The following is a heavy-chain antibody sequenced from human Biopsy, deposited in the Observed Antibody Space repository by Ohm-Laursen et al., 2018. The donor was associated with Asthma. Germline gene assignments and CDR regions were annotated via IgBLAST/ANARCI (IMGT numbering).Heavy chain of an antibody. J-gene: IGHJ6*02. CDR2: TNERGVT. V-gene: IGHV4-34*01. CDR1: PGSFSGFF. CDR3: ARGPELDV. Sequence: SETLSLTCHVYPGSFSGFFWTWIRQSTGKGLEWIGETNERGVTNNNPSLKSRVIISIDTYWNRVSLKLTSVTAADTAVYYCARGPELDVWGQGTTVTVSS.